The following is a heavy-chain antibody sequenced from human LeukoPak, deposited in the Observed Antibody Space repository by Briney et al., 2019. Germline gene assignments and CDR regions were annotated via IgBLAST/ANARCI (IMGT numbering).Heavy chain of an antibody. J-gene: IGHJ4*02. Sequence: GASVKVSCKASGYTFTGYYMHWVRTAPGQGLEWMGWINPNSGGTNYAQKFQGRVTMTRDTSISTAYMELSRLRSDDTAVYYCARNSVRFLEWLFTDWGQGTLVTVSS. D-gene: IGHD3-3*01. V-gene: IGHV1-2*02. CDR1: GYTFTGYY. CDR3: ARNSVRFLEWLFTD. CDR2: INPNSGGT.